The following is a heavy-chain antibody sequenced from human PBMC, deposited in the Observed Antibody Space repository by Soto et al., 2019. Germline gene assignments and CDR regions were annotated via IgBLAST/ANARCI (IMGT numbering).Heavy chain of an antibody. CDR2: ITDSGAAS. J-gene: IGHJ4*02. Sequence: SGGSLRLSCTASGFTFNKYAMSWVRQAPGKGLEWVSAITDSGAASHYADSVKGQFTVSRDNSKNTLYLQMNSLRADDTAVYYCARDLSVVFDYWGQGTLVTVSS. V-gene: IGHV3-23*01. D-gene: IGHD2-15*01. CDR1: GFTFNKYA. CDR3: ARDLSVVFDY.